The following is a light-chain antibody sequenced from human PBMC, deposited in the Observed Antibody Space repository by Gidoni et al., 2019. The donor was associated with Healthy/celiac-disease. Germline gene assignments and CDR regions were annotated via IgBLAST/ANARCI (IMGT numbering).Light chain of an antibody. CDR1: QSVSSY. J-gene: IGKJ4*01. CDR2: DAS. Sequence: EIVLTQSPATLSLSPGERATLSCRASQSVSSYLAWYQQKPGQAPRLLIYDASNRATGLPARFSGSGSGTDFTLTISSLEPEDFAVYYCQQRSNWPLGLTFGGGTKVEIK. V-gene: IGKV3-11*01. CDR3: QQRSNWPLGLT.